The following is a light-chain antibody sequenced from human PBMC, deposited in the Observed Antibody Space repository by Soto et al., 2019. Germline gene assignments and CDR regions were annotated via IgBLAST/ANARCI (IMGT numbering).Light chain of an antibody. Sequence: VMTQSPLSSPVTLGQPASISCRSSQSLVHSDGNTYLSWLHQRPGQPPRLLIYKVSDRFSGGEGRFSGSGGGTDLPLKISRVEAEDVGVYYFMQDALYSTFGQGTKVEIK. CDR3: MQDALYST. V-gene: IGKV2-24*01. CDR2: KVS. CDR1: QSLVHSDGNTY. J-gene: IGKJ1*01.